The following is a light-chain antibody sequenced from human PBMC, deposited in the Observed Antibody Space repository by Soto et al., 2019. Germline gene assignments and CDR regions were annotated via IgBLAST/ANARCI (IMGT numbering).Light chain of an antibody. CDR1: SSDVGSYNL. V-gene: IGLV2-23*02. CDR3: CSYAGSSTPLI. Sequence: QSVLTQPASVSGSPGQSITISCTGTSSDVGSYNLVSGYQQHPGKAPKLMIYEVSKRPSGVSNRFSGSKSGNTASLTISGLQAEDEADYYCCSYAGSSTPLIFGTGTKLTVL. J-gene: IGLJ1*01. CDR2: EVS.